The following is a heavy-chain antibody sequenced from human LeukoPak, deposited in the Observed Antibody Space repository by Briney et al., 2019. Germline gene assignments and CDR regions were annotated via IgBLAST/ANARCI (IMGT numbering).Heavy chain of an antibody. Sequence: PGGSLRLSCADSGFTFSTYAMNWVRQAPGKGLEWVSTISGSDPSTYYADSVKGRFTISRDNSNNTLYLQMNSLRAEDTAVYYCAKAPRNDLFDYWGQGTLVTVSS. V-gene: IGHV3-23*01. CDR1: GFTFSTYA. CDR3: AKAPRNDLFDY. CDR2: ISGSDPST. J-gene: IGHJ4*02.